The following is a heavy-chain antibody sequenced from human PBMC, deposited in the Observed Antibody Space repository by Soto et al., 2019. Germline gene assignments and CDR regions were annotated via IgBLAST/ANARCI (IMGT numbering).Heavy chain of an antibody. Sequence: QVHLVQSGAEVRKPGASVQVSCKGSGYTFTSYGIAWVRQAPGQGLDWMGWISAHNDNTNYPQQVQGRVTVTTNTSTSTAYMELRNLRSDDTAVYYCARGGYGDYWGQGALVTVSS. J-gene: IGHJ4*02. CDR1: GYTFTSYG. D-gene: IGHD1-1*01. CDR2: ISAHNDNT. V-gene: IGHV1-18*01. CDR3: ARGGYGDY.